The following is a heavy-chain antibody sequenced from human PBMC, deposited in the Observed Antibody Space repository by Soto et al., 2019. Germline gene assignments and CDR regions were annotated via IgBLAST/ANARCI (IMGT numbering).Heavy chain of an antibody. J-gene: IGHJ4*02. CDR1: GFSLTTSGVG. V-gene: IGHV2-5*02. D-gene: IGHD3-3*01. CDR2: IYWDDDM. Sequence: QITLNESGPTVVRPTETLTLTCRFSGFSLTTSGVGVGWIRQSPGKAPEWLALIYWDDDMRYSASLKSRLTITQDTSKNQVVLTVSDLDPTDTATYYCAHRVLRTVFGLVTTTAIYFDFWGQGTPVAVSS. CDR3: AHRVLRTVFGLVTTTAIYFDF.